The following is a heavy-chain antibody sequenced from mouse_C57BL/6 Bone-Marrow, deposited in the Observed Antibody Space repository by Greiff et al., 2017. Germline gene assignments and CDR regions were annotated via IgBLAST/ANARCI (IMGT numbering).Heavy chain of an antibody. D-gene: IGHD2-2*01. Sequence: VQLQQSGPELVKPGASVKISCKASGYTFTDYYINWVKQRPGQGLEWIGWIFPGSGSTYYNEKFKGKATLTVDKSSSTAYMLLSSLTSEDSAVSYCAREPLSTMVTCYFDYWGQGTTLTVSS. CDR1: GYTFTDYY. V-gene: IGHV1-75*01. CDR2: IFPGSGST. J-gene: IGHJ2*01. CDR3: AREPLSTMVTCYFDY.